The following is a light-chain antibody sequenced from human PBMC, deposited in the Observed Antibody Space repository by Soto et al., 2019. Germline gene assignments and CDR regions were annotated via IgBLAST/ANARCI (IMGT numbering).Light chain of an antibody. CDR2: DAS. CDR3: QQYGSSLPWT. CDR1: QSVSSY. J-gene: IGKJ1*01. V-gene: IGKV3-20*01. Sequence: EIVLTQSPATLSLSPGEIATLSFSASQSVSSYLAWYQQKPGQAPRLLIYDASNRATGIPARFSGSGSGTDFTLTISRLEPEDFAVYYCQQYGSSLPWTFGQGTKVDIK.